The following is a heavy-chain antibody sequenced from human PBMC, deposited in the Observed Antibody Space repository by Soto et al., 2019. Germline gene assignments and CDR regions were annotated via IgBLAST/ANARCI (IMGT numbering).Heavy chain of an antibody. CDR2: INPATGAA. CDR3: ARGGGVGVAGSAAFDM. CDR1: GYPVTAYY. V-gene: IGHV1-2*02. D-gene: IGHD3-3*01. Sequence: QLHLVQSGAVVKKPGASVTVSCSASGYPVTAYYMHWVRQAPGRGLEWMGGINPATGAAKYTQTFQGGGTLAGATATSTVLMELRGLTSEDTAVFYLARGGGVGVAGSAAFDMWGQGTLVTVSS. J-gene: IGHJ3*02.